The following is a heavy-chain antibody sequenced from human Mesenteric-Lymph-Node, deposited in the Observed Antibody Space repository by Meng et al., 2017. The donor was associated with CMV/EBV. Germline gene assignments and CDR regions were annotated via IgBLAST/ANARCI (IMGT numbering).Heavy chain of an antibody. CDR2: ISGSGGST. D-gene: IGHD2-2*01. V-gene: IGHV3-23*01. J-gene: IGHJ3*02. Sequence: ESLKISCAASGFTFSSYAMSWVRQAPGKGLEWVSAISGSGGSTYCADSVKGRFTISRDNSKNTLYLQMNSLRAEDTAVYYCAKGLADSDIVVVPAAAFDIWGQGTMVTVSS. CDR3: AKGLADSDIVVVPAAAFDI. CDR1: GFTFSSYA.